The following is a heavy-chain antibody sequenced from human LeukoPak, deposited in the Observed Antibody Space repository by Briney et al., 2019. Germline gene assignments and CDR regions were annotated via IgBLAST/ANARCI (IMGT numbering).Heavy chain of an antibody. CDR3: AKDGLDGRWNDVGRFDP. Sequence: GGSLRLSCAASGFTFRSYALSWVRQAPGKGLEWVSAISGSGGSTYYADSVKGRFTISRDNSKNTLYLQMNSLRAEDTAVYYCAKDGLDGRWNDVGRFDPWGQGTLVTVSS. V-gene: IGHV3-23*01. J-gene: IGHJ5*02. CDR1: GFTFRSYA. D-gene: IGHD1-1*01. CDR2: ISGSGGST.